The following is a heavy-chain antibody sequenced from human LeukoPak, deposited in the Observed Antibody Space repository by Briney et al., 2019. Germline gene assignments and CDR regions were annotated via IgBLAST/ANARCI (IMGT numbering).Heavy chain of an antibody. CDR1: GGTFSSYA. D-gene: IGHD6-13*01. CDR3: ARGLAAAANYYYYMDV. Sequence: SVKVSCKASGGTFSSYAISWVRQAPGQGLEWMGGIIPIFGTANYAQKFQGRVTITADESTSTAYMELSSLRSEDTAVYYCARGLAAAANYYYYMDVWGKGTTVTVSS. CDR2: IIPIFGTA. V-gene: IGHV1-69*13. J-gene: IGHJ6*03.